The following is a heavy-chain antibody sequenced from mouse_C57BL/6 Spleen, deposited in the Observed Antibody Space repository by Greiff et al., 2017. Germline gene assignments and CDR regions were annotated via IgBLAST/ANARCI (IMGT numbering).Heavy chain of an antibody. Sequence: QVQLKQPGAELVRPGSSVKLSCKASGYTFTSYWMHWVKQRPIQGLEWIGNIDPSDSETHYNQKFKDKATLTVDKSSSTAYMQLSSLTSEDSAVYYCARGGDYGSPAMDYWGQGTSVTVSS. V-gene: IGHV1-52*01. D-gene: IGHD1-1*01. CDR2: IDPSDSET. CDR1: GYTFTSYW. CDR3: ARGGDYGSPAMDY. J-gene: IGHJ4*01.